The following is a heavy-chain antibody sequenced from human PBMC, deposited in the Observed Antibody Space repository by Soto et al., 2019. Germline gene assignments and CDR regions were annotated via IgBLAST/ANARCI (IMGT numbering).Heavy chain of an antibody. CDR2: IWYDGSNK. CDR3: ARVRYYYGSGSYYDY. D-gene: IGHD3-10*01. V-gene: IGHV3-33*01. Sequence: QVQLVESGGGVVQPGRSLRLSCAASGFTFSSYGMQWVRQAPGKGLEWVAVIWYDGSNKYYADSVKGRFTISRDNSKNTLYLQMNSLRAEDTAVYYCARVRYYYGSGSYYDYWGQGTLVTVSS. J-gene: IGHJ4*02. CDR1: GFTFSSYG.